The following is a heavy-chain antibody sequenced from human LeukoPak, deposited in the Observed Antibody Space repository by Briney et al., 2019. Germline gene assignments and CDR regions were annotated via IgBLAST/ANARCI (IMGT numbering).Heavy chain of an antibody. CDR2: IYYSGTT. V-gene: IGHV4-59*01. CDR3: ASVPPPRGYSGYPNMDV. D-gene: IGHD5-12*01. CDR1: GGSISSYY. J-gene: IGHJ6*03. Sequence: SETLSLTCTVSGGSISSYYWNWIRQPPGKGLEWIGYIYYSGTTNYNPSLKSRVSMSVDTSKNQFSLKLSSVTAADTAVYYCASVPPPRGYSGYPNMDVWGKGTTVTVSS.